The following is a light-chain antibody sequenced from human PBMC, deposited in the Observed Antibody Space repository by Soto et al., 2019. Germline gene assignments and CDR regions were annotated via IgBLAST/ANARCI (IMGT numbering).Light chain of an antibody. J-gene: IGLJ2*01. CDR2: GNS. CDR1: SSNIGAGYD. CDR3: QSYDSSLSGYVV. V-gene: IGLV1-40*01. Sequence: QSVLTQPPSVSGVPGQRVTISCTGSSSNIGAGYDVHWYQQLPGTAPKLLIYGNSNRPSGVPDRFSGSKSGTSASLAITGLQAEDEADYYCQSYDSSLSGYVVFGGGTKVTVL.